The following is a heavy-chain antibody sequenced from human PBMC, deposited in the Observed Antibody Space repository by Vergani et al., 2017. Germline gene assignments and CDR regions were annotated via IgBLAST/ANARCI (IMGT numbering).Heavy chain of an antibody. CDR3: ARVTYYYGSGRXFDP. V-gene: IGHV5-51*01. Sequence: EVQLVQSGAEVKKPGESLKISCQGSGYSFTSYWIGWVRQMPGKGLEWMGIIYPGDSDTRYSPSFQGQVTISADKSISTAYLQWSSLKASDTAMYYCARVTYYYGSGRXFDPWGQGTLVTVSS. CDR1: GYSFTSYW. J-gene: IGHJ5*02. D-gene: IGHD3-10*01. CDR2: IYPGDSDT.